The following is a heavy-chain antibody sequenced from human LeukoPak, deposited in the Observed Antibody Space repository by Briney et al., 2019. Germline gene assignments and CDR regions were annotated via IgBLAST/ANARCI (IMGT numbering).Heavy chain of an antibody. Sequence: ASVKVSCKASGYTFTSYGISWVRQAPGQGLEWMGWISAYNGNTNYAQKLQGRVTMTTDTSTSTAYMELRSLRSDDTAVYYCARDGISDLHCSSTSCYSDGMDVWGKGTTVTVSS. CDR2: ISAYNGNT. J-gene: IGHJ6*04. V-gene: IGHV1-18*01. D-gene: IGHD2-2*01. CDR1: GYTFTSYG. CDR3: ARDGISDLHCSSTSCYSDGMDV.